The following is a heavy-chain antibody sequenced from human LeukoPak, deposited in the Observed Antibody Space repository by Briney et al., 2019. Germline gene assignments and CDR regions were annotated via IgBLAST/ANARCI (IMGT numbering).Heavy chain of an antibody. J-gene: IGHJ4*02. V-gene: IGHV5-51*01. Sequence: GESLQISCKGSGYSFTSYWIGWVRPMPGKGLEWMGIIYPGDSDTRYSPSSQGQVTISADKSISTAYLQWSSLKASDTAMYYCARPLNYYDSSGYDYWGQGTLVTVSS. CDR2: IYPGDSDT. D-gene: IGHD3-22*01. CDR3: ARPLNYYDSSGYDY. CDR1: GYSFTSYW.